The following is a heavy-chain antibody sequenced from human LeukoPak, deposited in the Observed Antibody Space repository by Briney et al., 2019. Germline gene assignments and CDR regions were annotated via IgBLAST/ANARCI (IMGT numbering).Heavy chain of an antibody. CDR3: ARSPPAQIRGFGYSDS. CDR1: GGSISSYY. D-gene: IGHD3-10*01. CDR2: ISDSGSS. J-gene: IGHJ4*02. Sequence: PSETLSLTCTVSGGSISSYYWTWIRQPPGKGLEWIGYISDSGSSNYNPSLRSRVTISVDMSKNQFSLKLSSVTAADTAVYYCARSPPAQIRGFGYSDSWGQGALVTVSS. V-gene: IGHV4-59*12.